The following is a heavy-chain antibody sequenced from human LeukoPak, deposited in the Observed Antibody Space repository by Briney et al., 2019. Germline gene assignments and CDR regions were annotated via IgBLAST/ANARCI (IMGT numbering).Heavy chain of an antibody. CDR3: TKDRREGYPRDSCDV. J-gene: IGHJ3*01. CDR2: IKNTGSTT. Sequence: AGGSLRLSCEASGFTFSSYGMSWVRQAPGKGLEWVSSIKNTGSTTYYGDAVKGRFTISRDNSDNILYLQMNSLRAEDSALYYCTKDRREGYPRDSCDVWGQGTAVTVSS. CDR1: GFTFSSYG. V-gene: IGHV3-23*01. D-gene: IGHD5-24*01.